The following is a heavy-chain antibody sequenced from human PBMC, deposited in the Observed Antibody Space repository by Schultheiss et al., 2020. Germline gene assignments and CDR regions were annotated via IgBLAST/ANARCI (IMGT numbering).Heavy chain of an antibody. J-gene: IGHJ4*02. V-gene: IGHV1-24*01. CDR1: GYTLTELS. Sequence: ASVKVSCKVSGYTLTELSMHWVRQAPGKGLEWMGGFDPEDGETIYAQKFQGRVTMTKDTSTDTAYMELRSLRSDDTAMYYCARDLCTRGSRGNCWSNAFDIWGQGTLVTVSS. CDR2: FDPEDGET. CDR3: ARDLCTRGSRGNCWSNAFDI. D-gene: IGHD2-15*01.